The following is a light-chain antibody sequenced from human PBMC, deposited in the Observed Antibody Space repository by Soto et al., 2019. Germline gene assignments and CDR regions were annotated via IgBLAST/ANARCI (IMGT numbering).Light chain of an antibody. CDR1: QSVDSK. Sequence: MTQSLATLSVSPGERATHACRASQSVDSKLAWYQQKPGQAPRLLIYAASTRASGVPLRFSGSGSGTEFSLTITSLQSEDFAVYYCQQYNDWPRHTFGQGTKLEL. J-gene: IGKJ2*01. CDR2: AAS. CDR3: QQYNDWPRHT. V-gene: IGKV3D-15*01.